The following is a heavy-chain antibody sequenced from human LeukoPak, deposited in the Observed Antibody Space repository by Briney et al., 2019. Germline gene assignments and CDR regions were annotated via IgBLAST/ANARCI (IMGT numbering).Heavy chain of an antibody. CDR3: ARLSILTGYYLDY. D-gene: IGHD3-9*01. V-gene: IGHV4-38-2*02. CDR2: IYHSGST. J-gene: IGHJ4*02. CDR1: GYSISSGYY. Sequence: SETLSLTCTVSGYSISSGYYWGWMRQPPGKGLEWIGSIYHSGSTYYNPSVKSRVTISVDTSKNQFSLKLSSVTAADTAVYYCARLSILTGYYLDYWGQGTLVTVSS.